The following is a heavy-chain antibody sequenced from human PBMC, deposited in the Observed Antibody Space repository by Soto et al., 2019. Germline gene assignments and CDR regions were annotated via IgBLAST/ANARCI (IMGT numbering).Heavy chain of an antibody. CDR2: INHSGST. D-gene: IGHD3-22*01. V-gene: IGHV4-34*01. Sequence: PSETLSLTCAVYGGSFSGYYWSWIRQPPGKGLEWIGEINHSGSTNYNPSLKSRVTISVDTSKNQFSLKLSSVTAADTAVYYCARGRSPIVVITSYYFDYWGQGTLVTVSS. CDR1: GGSFSGYY. CDR3: ARGRSPIVVITSYYFDY. J-gene: IGHJ4*02.